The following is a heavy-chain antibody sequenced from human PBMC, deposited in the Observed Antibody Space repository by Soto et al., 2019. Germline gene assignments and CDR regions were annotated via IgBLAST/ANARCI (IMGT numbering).Heavy chain of an antibody. J-gene: IGHJ3*02. D-gene: IGHD5-12*01. V-gene: IGHV4-59*08. CDR2: IYYSGST. CDR3: ARQGYSGYDLGGDAFDI. CDR1: GGSISSYY. Sequence: SETLSLTCTVSGGSISSYYWSWIRQPPGKGLEWIGYIYYSGSTNYNPSLKSRVTVSVDTSKNQFSLKLSSVTAADTAVYYCARQGYSGYDLGGDAFDIWGQGTMVTVSS.